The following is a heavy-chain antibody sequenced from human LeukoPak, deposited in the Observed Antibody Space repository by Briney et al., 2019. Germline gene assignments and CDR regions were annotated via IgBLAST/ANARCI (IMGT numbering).Heavy chain of an antibody. Sequence: GGSLRLSCAASGFTFSSYAMHWVRQAPGKGLEWVAVISYDGSNKYYADSVKGRFTISRDNSKNTLYLQMNSLRAEDTAVYYCARGPCITGTDYWGQGTLVTVSS. CDR2: ISYDGSNK. D-gene: IGHD3-3*01. J-gene: IGHJ4*02. V-gene: IGHV3-30-3*01. CDR1: GFTFSSYA. CDR3: ARGPCITGTDY.